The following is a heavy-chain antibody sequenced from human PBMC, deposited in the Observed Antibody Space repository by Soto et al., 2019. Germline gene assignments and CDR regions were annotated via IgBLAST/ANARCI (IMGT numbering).Heavy chain of an antibody. Sequence: PGESLKISCKGSGYSFTSYWIGWVRQMPGKGLEWMGIIYPGDSDTRYSPSFQGQVTISADKSISTAYLQWSSLKASDTAIYYCASHSSSWYGYDGMDVWGQGTTVTVSS. D-gene: IGHD6-13*01. CDR1: GYSFTSYW. V-gene: IGHV5-51*01. J-gene: IGHJ6*02. CDR3: ASHSSSWYGYDGMDV. CDR2: IYPGDSDT.